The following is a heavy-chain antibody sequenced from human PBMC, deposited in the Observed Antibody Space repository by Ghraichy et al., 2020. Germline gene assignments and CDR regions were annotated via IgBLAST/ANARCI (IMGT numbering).Heavy chain of an antibody. D-gene: IGHD5-12*01. Sequence: GGSLRLSCAASGFTFSSYDMHWVRQPLGKGLEWVSVIGIAGDTYYPGSVKGRFTISRENAKNSLYLQMNSLRAGDTAMYYCARGIMATHRDWYFDLWGRGTLVTVSS. CDR3: ARGIMATHRDWYFDL. V-gene: IGHV3-13*01. CDR2: IGIAGDT. J-gene: IGHJ2*01. CDR1: GFTFSSYD.